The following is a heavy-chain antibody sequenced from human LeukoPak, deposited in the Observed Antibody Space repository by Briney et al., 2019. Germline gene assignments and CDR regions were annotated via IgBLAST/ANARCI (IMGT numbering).Heavy chain of an antibody. Sequence: GESLKISCQGSGYGFTSYWIGWVRQMPGKGLEWMGIIYHRGSDTRYSPSFRGQVTISVDKSISTAYLHWSSLKASDTAMYYCARPEGSYSSGLQGAFDLWGPGTMVTASP. CDR3: ARPEGSYSSGLQGAFDL. CDR1: GYGFTSYW. J-gene: IGHJ3*01. CDR2: IYHRGSDT. D-gene: IGHD6-19*01. V-gene: IGHV5-51*01.